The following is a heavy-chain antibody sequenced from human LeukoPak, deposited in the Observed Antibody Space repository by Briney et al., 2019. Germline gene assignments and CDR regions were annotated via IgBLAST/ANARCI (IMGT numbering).Heavy chain of an antibody. CDR3: AEGGFDP. Sequence: SETLSLTCTVSGGSISSSSYYWGWIRQPPGKGLEWIGSIYYSGSTYSNPSLKSRVTISVDTSKNQFSLKLSSVTAADTAVYYCAEGGFDPWGPGTLVTVSS. CDR2: IYYSGST. J-gene: IGHJ5*02. CDR1: GGSISSSSYY. V-gene: IGHV4-39*01.